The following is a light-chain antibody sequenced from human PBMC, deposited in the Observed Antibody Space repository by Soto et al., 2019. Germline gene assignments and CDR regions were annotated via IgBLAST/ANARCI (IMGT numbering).Light chain of an antibody. CDR2: DVS. Sequence: QSVLTQPASVSGSPGQSITISCTGTSSDVGGYNYVSWYQQHPGKAPKLMIYDVSNRPSGVSNRFSGSKSGNTASLTISGLQAEDVADYYCSSYTSSSTLPFGTGTKVTVL. V-gene: IGLV2-14*01. J-gene: IGLJ1*01. CDR1: SSDVGGYNY. CDR3: SSYTSSSTLP.